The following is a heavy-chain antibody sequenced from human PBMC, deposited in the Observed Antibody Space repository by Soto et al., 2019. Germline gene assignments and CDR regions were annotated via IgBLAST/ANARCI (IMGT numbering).Heavy chain of an antibody. Sequence: GGSLRLSCAASGLTFSSFAMSWVRQAPGKGLEWVSTISGNGGSTYYADSVKGRFTISRDNSKNTLYLQMNSLRAEDTAVYYCAKELRGVTGVYFDYWGQGTLVTVSS. D-gene: IGHD3-10*01. CDR1: GLTFSSFA. J-gene: IGHJ4*02. CDR2: ISGNGGST. CDR3: AKELRGVTGVYFDY. V-gene: IGHV3-23*01.